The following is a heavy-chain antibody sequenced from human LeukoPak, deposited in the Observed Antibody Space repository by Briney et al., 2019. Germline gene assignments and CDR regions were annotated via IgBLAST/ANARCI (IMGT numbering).Heavy chain of an antibody. Sequence: GGSLRLSCAASGFTFSSYEMNWVRQAPGNGLEWVSYISSSGSTIYYADSVKGRVTISRDNAKNSLYMQMNSLRAEDTAVYYCARDPSYFDWSTAYYYYYMDVWGKGTTVTVSS. D-gene: IGHD3-9*01. CDR1: GFTFSSYE. J-gene: IGHJ6*03. CDR3: ARDPSYFDWSTAYYYYYMDV. CDR2: ISSSGSTI. V-gene: IGHV3-48*03.